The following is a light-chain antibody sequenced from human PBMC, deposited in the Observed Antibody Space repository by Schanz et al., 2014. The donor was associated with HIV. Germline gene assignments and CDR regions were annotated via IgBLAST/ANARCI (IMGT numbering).Light chain of an antibody. CDR1: QSVSNN. Sequence: EIVLTQSPATLSLSPGERATLSCRASQSVSNNLAWYQQKPGQAPRLLIYGASNRATGIPARFSGSGSGTDFTLTINSLDPEDSAVYYCQQYATTPLTFGQGTRLEIK. CDR2: GAS. J-gene: IGKJ5*01. CDR3: QQYATTPLT. V-gene: IGKV3D-11*03.